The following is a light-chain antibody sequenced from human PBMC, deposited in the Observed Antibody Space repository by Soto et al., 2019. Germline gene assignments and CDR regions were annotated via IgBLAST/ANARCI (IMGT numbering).Light chain of an antibody. J-gene: IGKJ1*01. Sequence: VLTQSPDTLSLSPGERATLSCRASQSSSSQYLAWYQQRPGQPPRLLIYGVFIRANGIPDRFSGSGFGSDFTLTISSLEPEDFAVYYCQDFAYPEWTFGQGTKVEI. V-gene: IGKV3-20*01. CDR2: GVF. CDR3: QDFAYPEWT. CDR1: QSSSSQY.